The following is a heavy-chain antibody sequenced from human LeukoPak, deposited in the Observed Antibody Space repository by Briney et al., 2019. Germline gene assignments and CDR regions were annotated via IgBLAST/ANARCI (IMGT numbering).Heavy chain of an antibody. D-gene: IGHD2/OR15-2a*01. V-gene: IGHV1-18*01. Sequence: ASVKVSFTASGGAFNQHAFSWARQAPGQGLEWMGWISAYNGNTNYAQKLQGRVTMTTDTSTSTAYMELRSLRSDDTAVYYCAGHHPRNTVDFWGQGTLVTVSS. CDR1: GGAFNQHA. CDR2: ISAYNGNT. CDR3: AGHHPRNTVDF. J-gene: IGHJ4*02.